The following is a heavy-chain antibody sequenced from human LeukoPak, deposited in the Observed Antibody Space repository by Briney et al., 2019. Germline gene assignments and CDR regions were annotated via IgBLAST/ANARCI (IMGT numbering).Heavy chain of an antibody. CDR3: ARSDYGDYLVGY. CDR2: ISSSSSYI. CDR1: GFTFNTYS. J-gene: IGHJ4*02. Sequence: GGPLRLSCAASGFTFNTYSMNWVRQAPGKGLEWVSFISSSSSYIYYADSVKGRFTISRDNAKNSLYLQMSSLRAEDTAVYYCARSDYGDYLVGYWGQGTLVTVSS. V-gene: IGHV3-21*01. D-gene: IGHD4-17*01.